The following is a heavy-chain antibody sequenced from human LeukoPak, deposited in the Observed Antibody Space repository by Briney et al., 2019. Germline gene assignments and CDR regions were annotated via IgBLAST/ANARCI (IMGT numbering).Heavy chain of an antibody. J-gene: IGHJ4*02. Sequence: PSETLSLTCPVSGGSISSYYWSWIRQPPGKGLEWVGYIYYSGSTNYNPSLKSRVTISVDTSKNPFSLKLTSVTAADTAVYYCARHPITIFGVVLAYFDYWGQGTLVTVSS. V-gene: IGHV4-59*08. CDR1: GGSISSYY. CDR3: ARHPITIFGVVLAYFDY. D-gene: IGHD3-3*01. CDR2: IYYSGST.